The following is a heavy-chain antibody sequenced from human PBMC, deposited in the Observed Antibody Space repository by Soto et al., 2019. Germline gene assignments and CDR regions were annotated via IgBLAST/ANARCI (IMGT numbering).Heavy chain of an antibody. V-gene: IGHV4-31*03. D-gene: IGHD3-10*01. CDR1: GGSISSGGYY. Sequence: QVQLQESGPGLVKASQTLSLTCNVSGGSISSGGYYWTWIRQHPGKGLAWIGNIHHSGSTFYNPSLKSRVSISVDTSKYQFSLKLSSVTVADTAVYFCVRGVLSWGQGTLVTVSS. J-gene: IGHJ1*01. CDR3: VRGVLS. CDR2: IHHSGST.